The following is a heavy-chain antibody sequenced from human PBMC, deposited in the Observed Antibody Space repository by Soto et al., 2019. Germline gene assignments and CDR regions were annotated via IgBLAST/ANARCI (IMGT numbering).Heavy chain of an antibody. D-gene: IGHD2-2*01. CDR1: GGSFSGYY. CDR3: ARLARVQAAHMRSWFDP. Sequence: SETLSLTCAVYGGSFSGYYWSWIRQPPGKGLEWIGEINHSGSTNYNPSLKSRVTISVDTSKNQFSLKLSSVTAADTAVYYCARLARVQAAHMRSWFDPWGQGTLVTVFS. J-gene: IGHJ5*02. CDR2: INHSGST. V-gene: IGHV4-34*01.